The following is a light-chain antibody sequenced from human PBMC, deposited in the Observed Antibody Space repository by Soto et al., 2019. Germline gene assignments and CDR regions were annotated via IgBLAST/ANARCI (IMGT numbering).Light chain of an antibody. V-gene: IGKV1-39*01. CDR1: QTIDSY. CDR2: AAS. Sequence: DIQLTQSPPSLSATVGYIVTITFRSSQTIDSYLNLFQQKPGMAPKLLIYAASKLQSGVPSRFRGSGSGTDFTLTIDTLQPDDFASYYCQQTRSGITFGQGTRLEIK. J-gene: IGKJ5*01. CDR3: QQTRSGIT.